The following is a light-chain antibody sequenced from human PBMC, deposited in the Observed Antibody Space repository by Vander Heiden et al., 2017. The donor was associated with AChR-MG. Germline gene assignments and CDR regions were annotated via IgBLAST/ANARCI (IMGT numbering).Light chain of an antibody. Sequence: DSQMTQSPSSLSASVGDRVTITCRASQSISSYLNLYQQKPGKAPKLLIYAASSLQSGVPSRFRGSGSGTDFTLTISRLQPEDFATYYCQQSDSTPWTFGQGTKVEIK. J-gene: IGKJ1*01. CDR2: AAS. CDR3: QQSDSTPWT. V-gene: IGKV1-39*01. CDR1: QSISSY.